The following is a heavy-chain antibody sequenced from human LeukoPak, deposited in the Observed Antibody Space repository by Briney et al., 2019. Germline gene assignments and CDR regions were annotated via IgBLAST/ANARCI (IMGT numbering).Heavy chain of an antibody. CDR1: GASISSGNYY. D-gene: IGHD6-13*01. Sequence: PSETLSLTCTVSGASISSGNYYWSWIRQPAGKGLEWIGRIYTSGSTNYNPSLNSRVTISPDTAKNQFSLKLSSVTAADTAVYYCAGEDSSTWLGSEGLDYWGQGTLVTVSS. J-gene: IGHJ4*02. CDR2: IYTSGST. CDR3: AGEDSSTWLGSEGLDY. V-gene: IGHV4-61*02.